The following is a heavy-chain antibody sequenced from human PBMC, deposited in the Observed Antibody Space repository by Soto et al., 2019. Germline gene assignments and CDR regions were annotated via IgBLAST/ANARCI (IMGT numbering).Heavy chain of an antibody. J-gene: IGHJ6*02. CDR3: AIGGTGTDYYYYYGMDV. V-gene: IGHV4-4*07. CDR2: IYTSGST. CDR1: GGSISSYY. D-gene: IGHD1-1*01. Sequence: QVQLQESGPGLVKPSETLSLTCTVSGGSISSYYWSWIRQPAGRGLEWIGRIYTSGSTNYNPSLKSRVTMSVDTSKNQFSLKLSSVTAADTAVYYCAIGGTGTDYYYYYGMDVWGQGTTVTVSS.